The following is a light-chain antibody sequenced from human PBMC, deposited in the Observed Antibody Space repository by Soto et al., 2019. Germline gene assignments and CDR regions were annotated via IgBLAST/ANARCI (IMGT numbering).Light chain of an antibody. CDR2: GAF. CDR1: QSVSSN. J-gene: IGKJ1*01. V-gene: IGKV3-20*01. CDR3: QHYGTSPLT. Sequence: EIVLTQSPGTLSLSPGERATLSCRASQSVSSNLAWYQQKPGQAPSLLIYGAFTRATGIPARFSGTGSGTDFTLTISRLEPEDFAVYFCQHYGTSPLTFGQGTKVDIK.